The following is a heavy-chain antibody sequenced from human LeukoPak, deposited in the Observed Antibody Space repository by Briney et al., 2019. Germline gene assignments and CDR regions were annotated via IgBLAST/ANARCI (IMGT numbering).Heavy chain of an antibody. CDR2: IYNSGST. D-gene: IGHD3-10*01. CDR3: AANSADYNTLGSSYKV. V-gene: IGHV4-30-4*07. Sequence: SETLSLTCAVSGGSISSGTYSWTWMRQPPGKGLEWIGYIYNSGSTFNNPSLNSRVTISVDTSKNQFSLKLSSVTAADTAVYYCAANSADYNTLGSSYKVWGQGTLVTVSS. CDR1: GGSISSGTYS. J-gene: IGHJ4*02.